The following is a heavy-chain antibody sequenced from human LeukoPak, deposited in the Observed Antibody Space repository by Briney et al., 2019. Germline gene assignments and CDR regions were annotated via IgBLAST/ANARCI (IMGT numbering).Heavy chain of an antibody. CDR3: ARRRYSYGYWFDP. J-gene: IGHJ5*02. D-gene: IGHD5-18*01. CDR2: IYPGDSDT. Sequence: RGESLKISCKGSGYSFTSYWIGWVRQMPGKGLEWMGIIYPGDSDTRYSPSFQGQVTISADKPISTAYLQWSSLKASDTATYYCARRRYSYGYWFDPWGQGTLVTVSS. V-gene: IGHV5-51*01. CDR1: GYSFTSYW.